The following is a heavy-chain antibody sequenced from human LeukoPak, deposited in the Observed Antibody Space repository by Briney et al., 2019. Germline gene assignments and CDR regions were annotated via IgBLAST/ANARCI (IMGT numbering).Heavy chain of an antibody. J-gene: IGHJ6*02. D-gene: IGHD3-3*01. CDR2: ISYDGSNK. Sequence: PGRSLRLSCAASGFTFSSYAMHWVRQAPGKGLEWVAVISYDGSNKYYADSAKGRFTISRDSSKNTLYLQMNSLRAEGTAVYYCARGPYYDFWSGSVGYYYGMDVWGQGTTVTVSS. V-gene: IGHV3-30-3*01. CDR3: ARGPYYDFWSGSVGYYYGMDV. CDR1: GFTFSSYA.